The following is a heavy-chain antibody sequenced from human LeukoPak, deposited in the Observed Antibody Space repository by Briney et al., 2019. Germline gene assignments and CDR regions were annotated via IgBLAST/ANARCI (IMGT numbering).Heavy chain of an antibody. CDR2: INPSDSTT. V-gene: IGHV1-46*01. Sequence: ASVKVSCKASGYTFTSYYIHWVRQAPGHGLEWMGIINPSDSTTGYAQKFQGRVTMTRDTSTSTAYMELRSLRSDDTAVYYCARDGRVPGLDYWGQGTLVTVSS. CDR3: ARDGRVPGLDY. CDR1: GYTFTSYY. D-gene: IGHD6-6*01. J-gene: IGHJ4*02.